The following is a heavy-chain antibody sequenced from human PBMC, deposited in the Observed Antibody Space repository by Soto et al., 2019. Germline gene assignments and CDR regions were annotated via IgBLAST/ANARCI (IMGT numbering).Heavy chain of an antibody. CDR2: ISAVGGST. V-gene: IGHV3-23*01. Sequence: GGSLRLSCVASGFTFSIYAMNWVRQAPGKGLEWVSTISAVGGSTYYADSVKGRFTISRDNSKNTLYLQMDSLRVEDTAVYYRASALSPYFHFWGQGTLVTVSS. J-gene: IGHJ4*02. CDR3: ASALSPYFHF. CDR1: GFTFSIYA.